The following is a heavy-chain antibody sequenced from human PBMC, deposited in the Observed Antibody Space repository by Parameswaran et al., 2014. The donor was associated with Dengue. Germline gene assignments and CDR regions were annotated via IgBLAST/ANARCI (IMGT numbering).Heavy chain of an antibody. Sequence: VRQAPGKGLEWMGIIYPGDSDTRYSPSFQGQVTLSADRSISTAYLQWSSLKASDTAMYYCARASTGYYHFWGQGTLVTVSS. CDR3: ARASTGYYHF. V-gene: IGHV5-51*01. J-gene: IGHJ4*02. CDR2: IYPGDSDT. D-gene: IGHD3-22*01.